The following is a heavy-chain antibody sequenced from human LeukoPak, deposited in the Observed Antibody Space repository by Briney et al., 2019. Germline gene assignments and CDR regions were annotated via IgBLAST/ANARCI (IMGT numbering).Heavy chain of an antibody. CDR2: IYTSGST. CDR1: GGSISSYY. V-gene: IGHV4-4*07. CDR3: ARGILRDYYDSSGFYHRGGVGY. D-gene: IGHD3-22*01. Sequence: SETLSLTCTVSGGSISSYYWSWIRQPAGKGLEWIGRIYTSGSTNYNPSLKSRVTMSVDTSKNQFSLKLSSATAADTAVYFCARGILRDYYDSSGFYHRGGVGYWGQGTLVTVSS. J-gene: IGHJ4*02.